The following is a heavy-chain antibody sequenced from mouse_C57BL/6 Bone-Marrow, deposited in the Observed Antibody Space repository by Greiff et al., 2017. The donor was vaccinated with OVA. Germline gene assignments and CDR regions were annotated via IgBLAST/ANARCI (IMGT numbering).Heavy chain of an antibody. CDR1: GYTFTSYG. V-gene: IGHV1-81*01. Sequence: QVQLKESGAELARPGASVKLSCKASGYTFTSYGISWVKQRTGQGLEWIGEIYTRSGNTYYNEKFKGKATLTADKSSSTAYMELRSLTSEDSAVYFCARFGITTVVAPDYFDYWGQGTTLTVSS. D-gene: IGHD1-1*01. CDR3: ARFGITTVVAPDYFDY. J-gene: IGHJ2*01. CDR2: IYTRSGNT.